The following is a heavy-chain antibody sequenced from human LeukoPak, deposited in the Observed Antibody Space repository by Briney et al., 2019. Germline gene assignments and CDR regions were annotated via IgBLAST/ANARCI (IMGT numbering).Heavy chain of an antibody. CDR3: ARGATAMAYFDC. CDR2: ITPSSSTI. V-gene: IGHV3-48*02. Sequence: GGSLRLSCAASGFTFSSYAMNWVRQAPGKGLEWVSYITPSSSTIHYADSVKGRFTISRDNAKDSLYLQLNGLRDEDTAVYYCARGATAMAYFDCWGQGTLVTVSS. D-gene: IGHD5-18*01. CDR1: GFTFSSYA. J-gene: IGHJ4*02.